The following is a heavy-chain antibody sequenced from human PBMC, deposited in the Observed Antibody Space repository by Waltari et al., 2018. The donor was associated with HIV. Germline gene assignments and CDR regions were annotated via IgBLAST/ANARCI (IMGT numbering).Heavy chain of an antibody. D-gene: IGHD3-16*02. CDR2: IYYSGST. CDR1: GCSISSRSHY. V-gene: IGHV4-39*07. J-gene: IGHJ3*02. CDR3: ARDRALLRLGELSPGAFDI. Sequence: QLQLQESGPGLVKPSATLSLTCTVSGCSISSRSHYWGWIRQPPGKGLEWIGSIYYSGSTYYNPSLKSRVTISVDTSKNQFSLKLSSVTAADTAVYYCARDRALLRLGELSPGAFDIWGQGTMVTVSS.